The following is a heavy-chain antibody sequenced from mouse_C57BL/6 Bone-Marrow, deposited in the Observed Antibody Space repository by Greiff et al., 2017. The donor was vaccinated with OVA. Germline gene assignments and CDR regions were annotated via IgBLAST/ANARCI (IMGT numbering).Heavy chain of an antibody. J-gene: IGHJ2*01. CDR3: AREAQATFFDY. V-gene: IGHV5-16*01. CDR1: GFTFSDYY. CDR2: INYDGSST. D-gene: IGHD3-2*02. Sequence: EVKLMESEGGLVQPGSSMKLSCTASGFTFSDYYMAWVRQVPEKGLEWVANINYDGSSTYYLDSLKSRFIISRDNAKNILYLQMSSLKSEDTATYYCAREAQATFFDYWGQGTTLTVSS.